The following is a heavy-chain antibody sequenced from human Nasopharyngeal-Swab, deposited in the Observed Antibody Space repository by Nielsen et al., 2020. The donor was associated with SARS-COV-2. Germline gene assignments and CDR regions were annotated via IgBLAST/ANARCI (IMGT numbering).Heavy chain of an antibody. CDR3: ASATGTTGWYYYYGMDV. V-gene: IGHV1-8*01. D-gene: IGHD1-1*01. CDR1: GYTFTSYD. CDR2: MNPNSGNT. J-gene: IGHJ6*02. Sequence: ASAKVSCKASGYTFTSYDINWVRQATGQGLEWMGWMNPNSGNTGYAQKFQGRVTMTRNTSISTAYMELSSLRSEDTAVYYCASATGTTGWYYYYGMDVWGQGTTVTVSS.